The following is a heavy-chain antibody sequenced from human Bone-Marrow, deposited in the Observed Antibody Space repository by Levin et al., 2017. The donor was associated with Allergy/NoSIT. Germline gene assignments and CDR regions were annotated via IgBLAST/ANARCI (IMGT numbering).Heavy chain of an antibody. CDR2: IKTKTDGGTT. D-gene: IGHD3-9*01. J-gene: IGHJ4*02. CDR1: GFTFTTAA. V-gene: IGHV3-15*01. Sequence: LSLTCAASGFTFTTAAMSWVRQAPGKGLEWVGRIKTKTDGGTTEYAAPVKGRFTISRDDSENRLYLQMNGLKTEDTDVYYCAKYTGYQDYWGQGTLVTVSS. CDR3: AKYTGYQDY.